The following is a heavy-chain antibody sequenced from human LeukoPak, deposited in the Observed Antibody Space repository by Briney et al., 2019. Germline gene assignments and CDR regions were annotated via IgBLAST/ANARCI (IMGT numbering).Heavy chain of an antibody. V-gene: IGHV1-24*01. Sequence: GASVKVSCKVSGYTLTELSMHWVRQAPGKGLEWMGGFDPEDGETIYAQKFQGRVTMTEDTSTDTAYMELSSLRSEDTAVYYCATGRGSGSYYNDWYFDLWGRGTLVTVSS. D-gene: IGHD3-10*01. J-gene: IGHJ2*01. CDR3: ATGRGSGSYYNDWYFDL. CDR2: FDPEDGET. CDR1: GYTLTELS.